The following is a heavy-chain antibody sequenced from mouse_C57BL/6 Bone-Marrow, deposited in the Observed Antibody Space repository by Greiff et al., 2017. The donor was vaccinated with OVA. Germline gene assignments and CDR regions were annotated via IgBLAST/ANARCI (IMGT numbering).Heavy chain of an antibody. J-gene: IGHJ3*01. D-gene: IGHD2-4*01. CDR1: GYSITSGYY. CDR2: ISYDGSN. CDR3: ARDDYSFAY. Sequence: EVQVVESGPGLVKPSQSLSLTCSVTGYSITSGYYWNWIRQFPGNKLEWMGYISYDGSNNYNPSLKNRISITRNTSKSQFFLKLNSVTTEDTATYYCARDDYSFAYWGQGTLVTVSA. V-gene: IGHV3-6*01.